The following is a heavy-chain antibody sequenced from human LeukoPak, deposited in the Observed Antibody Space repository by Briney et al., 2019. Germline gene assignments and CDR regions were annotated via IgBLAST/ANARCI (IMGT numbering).Heavy chain of an antibody. V-gene: IGHV4-30-4*07. CDR3: ASHSGGYAY. CDR1: GGSISSGGYS. J-gene: IGHJ4*02. D-gene: IGHD5-12*01. CDR2: IYYTENT. Sequence: PSETLSLTCGVSGGSISSGGYSWSWIRQPPGKGLEWIGYIYYTENTYYNPSLKSRVTISVDTSKNQLSLKLTSVTAADTAVYYCASHSGGYAYWGQGTLVTVSS.